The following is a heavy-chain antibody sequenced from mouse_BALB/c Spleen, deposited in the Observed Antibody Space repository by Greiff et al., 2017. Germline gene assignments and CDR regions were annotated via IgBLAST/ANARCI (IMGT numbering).Heavy chain of an antibody. J-gene: IGHJ4*01. CDR1: GFNIKDTY. D-gene: IGHD1-2*01. CDR3: ARYAYGFLALYYYAMDY. CDR2: IDPANGNT. Sequence: EVQLQQSGAELVKPGASVKLSCTASGFNIKDTYMHWVKQRPEQGLEWIGRIDPANGNTKYDPKFQGKATITADTSSNTAYLQLSSLTSEDTAVYYCARYAYGFLALYYYAMDYWGQGTSVTVSS. V-gene: IGHV14-3*02.